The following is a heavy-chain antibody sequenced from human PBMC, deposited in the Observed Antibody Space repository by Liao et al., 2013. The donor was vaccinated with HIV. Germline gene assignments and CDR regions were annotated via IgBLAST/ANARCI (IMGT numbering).Heavy chain of an antibody. CDR3: AREGPAQRWGLDS. D-gene: IGHD3-16*01. J-gene: IGHJ4*02. CDR2: VYMSGSS. CDR1: GVSINSGTYY. Sequence: VQLQESGPGLVKPSQTLSLTCTVSGVSINSGTYYWTWIRQPAGKGLEWIGRVYMSGSSNYNPSLKSRVRMSLDTSKNQLSLTLASVTAADTAVYYCAREGPAQRWGLDSWGQGTQVTVTS. V-gene: IGHV4-61*02.